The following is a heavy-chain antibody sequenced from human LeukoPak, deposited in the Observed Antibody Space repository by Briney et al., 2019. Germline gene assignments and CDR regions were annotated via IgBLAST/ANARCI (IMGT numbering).Heavy chain of an antibody. D-gene: IGHD4-23*01. CDR1: GGTFSSYA. V-gene: IGHV1-2*02. CDR2: INPNNRGT. Sequence: ASVKVSCKASGGTFSSYAISWVRQAAGQGLEWMGWINPNNRGTNSALKLQGRVTMTRDTSINTAYMELSGLTSDDTAVYYCARQNSMDVWGQGTTVTVPS. CDR3: ARQNSMDV. J-gene: IGHJ6*02.